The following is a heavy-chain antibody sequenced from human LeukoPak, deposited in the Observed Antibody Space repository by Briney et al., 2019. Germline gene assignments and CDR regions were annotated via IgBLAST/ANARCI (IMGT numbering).Heavy chain of an antibody. D-gene: IGHD6-13*01. J-gene: IGHJ4*02. V-gene: IGHV4-34*01. CDR2: INHSGST. CDR1: GGSFSGYY. CDR3: ARGRKIAAAGLGY. Sequence: PSETLSLTCAVYGGSFSGYYWSWIRQPPGKGREWIGEINHSGSTNYNPSLKSRVTISVDTSKNQFSLKLSSVTAADTAVYYCARGRKIAAAGLGYWGQGTLVTVSS.